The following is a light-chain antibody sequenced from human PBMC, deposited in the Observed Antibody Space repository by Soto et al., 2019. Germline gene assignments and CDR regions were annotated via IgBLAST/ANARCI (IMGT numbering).Light chain of an antibody. CDR3: QHYSTYSEWS. V-gene: IGKV1-5*01. J-gene: IGKJ1*01. CDR1: RSISSW. CDR2: FAS. Sequence: DIQMTQSPSTLSASVGDRVTITCRASRSISSWLAWYQQKPGKAPKLLIHFASTLESGVPSRFSGSGSGTDFTLTISSLQPDDFATYYCQHYSTYSEWSFGQGTKVEI.